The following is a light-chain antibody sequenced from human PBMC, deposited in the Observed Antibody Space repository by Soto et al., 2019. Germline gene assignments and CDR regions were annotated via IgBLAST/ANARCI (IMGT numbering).Light chain of an antibody. J-gene: IGKJ5*01. V-gene: IGKV1-16*02. CDR3: QQYNSYPLT. CDR2: DIS. CDR1: QGISSN. Sequence: DIRMTQSPSSLSASVGDRVTITCRASQGISSNLAWFQQKPGKAPKSLIYDISSSHSGVPSKFSGSESGTDFTLTITSLQPEDFAIYYCQQYNSYPLTFGQGTRLEIK.